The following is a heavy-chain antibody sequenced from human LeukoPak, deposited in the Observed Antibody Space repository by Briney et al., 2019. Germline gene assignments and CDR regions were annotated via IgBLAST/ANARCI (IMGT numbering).Heavy chain of an antibody. V-gene: IGHV1-2*02. D-gene: IGHD3-22*01. J-gene: IGHJ4*02. CDR3: AGDYDSSGYSRYFDY. Sequence: ASVKVSCKASGYTFTGYYMHWVRQAPGQGLEWMRWINPNSGGTNYAQKFQGRVTMTRDTSISTAYMELSRLRSDDTAVYYCAGDYDSSGYSRYFDYWGQGTLVTVSS. CDR1: GYTFTGYY. CDR2: INPNSGGT.